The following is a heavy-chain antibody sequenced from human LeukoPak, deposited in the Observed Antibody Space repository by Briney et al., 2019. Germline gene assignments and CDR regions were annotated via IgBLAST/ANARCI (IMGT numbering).Heavy chain of an antibody. J-gene: IGHJ3*02. V-gene: IGHV1-24*01. CDR1: GYTLTELS. CDR2: FDPEDGET. CDR3: ATDADSSGWSHDAFDI. Sequence: GASVTVSCKVSGYTLTELSMHWVRQAPGKGLEWMGGFDPEDGETIYAQKFQGRVTMTEDTSTDTAYMELSSLRSEDTAVYYCATDADSSGWSHDAFDIWGQGTMVTVSS. D-gene: IGHD6-19*01.